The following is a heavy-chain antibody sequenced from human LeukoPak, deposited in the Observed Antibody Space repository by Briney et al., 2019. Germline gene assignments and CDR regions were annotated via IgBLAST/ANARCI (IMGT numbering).Heavy chain of an antibody. J-gene: IGHJ3*02. CDR3: ARDLIIWGASLLGAFDI. CDR1: GFTFSSYG. V-gene: IGHV3-21*01. Sequence: GGSLRLSCAASGFTFSSYGMSWVRQAAGKGLEWVSGISGSGGNTYYAESVKGRFTISRDNAKNSLYLQMNSLRAEDTAVYYCARDLIIWGASLLGAFDIWGQGRMVTVSS. CDR2: ISGSGGNT. D-gene: IGHD3-16*01.